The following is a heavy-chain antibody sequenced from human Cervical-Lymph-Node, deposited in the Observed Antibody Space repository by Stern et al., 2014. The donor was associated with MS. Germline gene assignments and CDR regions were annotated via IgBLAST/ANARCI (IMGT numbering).Heavy chain of an antibody. V-gene: IGHV5-51*01. CDR2: INPGDSDT. D-gene: IGHD2-2*01. CDR3: ARRHCSSRRCGWFDP. CDR1: GYSFTSYW. Sequence: VQLVQSGAEVKKHGESLKISCKGSGYSFTSYWIGWVRQMPGKGLEWMGIINPGDSDTRYSPSFQGQVTISADKSISTAYLQWSSLKASDTAMYYCARRHCSSRRCGWFDPWGQGTLVTVSS. J-gene: IGHJ5*02.